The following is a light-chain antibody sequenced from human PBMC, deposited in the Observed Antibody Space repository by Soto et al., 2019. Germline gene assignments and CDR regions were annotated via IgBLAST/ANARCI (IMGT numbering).Light chain of an antibody. V-gene: IGKV3-15*01. CDR1: QSVSSN. CDR2: GAS. CDR3: QQYNNWPPFT. Sequence: EIVMTQSPATLSVSPGERAPLSCRASQSVSSNLAWYQQKPGQAPSLLIYGASTRATGIPARFSGSGSGTEFTLTVSSLQSEDFAVYYCQQYNNWPPFTCGPGTKVDIK. J-gene: IGKJ3*01.